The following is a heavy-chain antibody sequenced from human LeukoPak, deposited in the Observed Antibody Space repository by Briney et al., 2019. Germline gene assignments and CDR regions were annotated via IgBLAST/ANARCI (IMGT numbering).Heavy chain of an antibody. CDR1: GYTFTGYY. D-gene: IGHD1-26*01. J-gene: IGHJ4*02. V-gene: IGHV1-2*06. CDR2: INPNSGGT. CDR3: ARVEGSGSYDY. Sequence: ASVKVSCKASGYTFTGYYMHWVRQAPGQGREWIGRINPNSGGTNYAQKFQGRVTMTRDTSISTAYMELSRLRSDDTAVYYCARVEGSGSYDYWGQGTLVTVSS.